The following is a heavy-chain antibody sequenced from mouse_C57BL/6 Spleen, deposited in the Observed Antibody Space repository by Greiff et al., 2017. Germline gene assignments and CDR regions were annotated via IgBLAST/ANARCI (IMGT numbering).Heavy chain of an antibody. Sequence: VHVKQSGPELVKPGASVKISCKASGYTFTDYYMNWVKQSHGKSLEWIGDINPNNGGTSYNQKFKGKATLTVDKSSSTAYMELRSLTSEDSEVYYCARGGDDGYYVADWYFEVWGTGTTVTVSS. CDR1: GYTFTDYY. D-gene: IGHD2-3*01. V-gene: IGHV1-26*01. CDR2: INPNNGGT. J-gene: IGHJ1*03. CDR3: ARGGDDGYYVADWYFEV.